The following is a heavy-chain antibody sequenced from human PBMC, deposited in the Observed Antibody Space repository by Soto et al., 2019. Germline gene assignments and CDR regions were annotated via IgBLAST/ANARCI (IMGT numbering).Heavy chain of an antibody. CDR2: TYPGDSVS. CDR3: ARPHPDGYSNGYFDY. J-gene: IGHJ4*02. V-gene: IGHV5-51*01. CDR1: GYSFSSYW. Sequence: GESLKISCKGSGYSFSSYWIAWVRQMPGKGLEWMGSTYPGDSVSRYSPSFQGQVTISADKSISTAYLQWSSLKASDAAMYYCARPHPDGYSNGYFDYWGQGTLVTVS. D-gene: IGHD3-22*01.